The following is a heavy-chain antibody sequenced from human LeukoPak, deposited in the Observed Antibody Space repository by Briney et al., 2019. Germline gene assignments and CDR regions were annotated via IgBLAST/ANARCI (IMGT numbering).Heavy chain of an antibody. V-gene: IGHV1-2*02. CDR3: ARDERQLASNWFDP. Sequence: ASVKVSCKASGYTFTSYAMNWVRQAPGQGLEWMGWINPNSGGTNYAQKFQGRVTMTRDTSISTAYMELGRLRSDDTAVYYCARDERQLASNWFDPWGQGTLVTVSS. CDR2: INPNSGGT. J-gene: IGHJ5*02. D-gene: IGHD6-13*01. CDR1: GYTFTSYA.